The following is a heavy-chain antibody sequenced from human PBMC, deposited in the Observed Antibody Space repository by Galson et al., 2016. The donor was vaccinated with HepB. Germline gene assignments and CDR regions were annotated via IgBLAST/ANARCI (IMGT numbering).Heavy chain of an antibody. Sequence: SVKVSCKASGYTFNTYGITWVRQAPGQGLEWMGGIIPIFRTTDYAQKFRGRVTITADTSTGTAYMELRSLRSEDTAMYYCAREGAYYGSGSYYNPGEYWGQGTLVTVSS. V-gene: IGHV1-69*06. CDR3: AREGAYYGSGSYYNPGEY. J-gene: IGHJ4*02. CDR1: GYTFNTYG. CDR2: IIPIFRTT. D-gene: IGHD3-10*01.